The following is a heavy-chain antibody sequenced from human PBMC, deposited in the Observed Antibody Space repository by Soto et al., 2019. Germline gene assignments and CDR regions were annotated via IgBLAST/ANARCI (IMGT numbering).Heavy chain of an antibody. J-gene: IGHJ6*02. CDR2: IDPSDSYT. Sequence: GESLKISFKGSGYSFTSYWISWVRQMPGKGLEWMGRIDPSDSYTNYSPSFQGHVTISADKSISTAYLQWSSLKASDTAMYYCASYGSGRVYGMDVWGQGTTVTVSS. CDR3: ASYGSGRVYGMDV. CDR1: GYSFTSYW. V-gene: IGHV5-10-1*01. D-gene: IGHD3-10*01.